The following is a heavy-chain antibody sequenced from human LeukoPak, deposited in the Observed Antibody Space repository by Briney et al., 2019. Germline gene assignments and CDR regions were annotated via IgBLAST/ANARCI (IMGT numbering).Heavy chain of an antibody. Sequence: SETLSPTCAVYGGSFSSYYWSWIRQPPGKGLEWIGEINHSGSTNYNPSLKSRVTISVDKSKNQFSLIMSSVTAADTAVYYCAKGDRGGWLDFDSWGQGTLATVSS. CDR2: INHSGST. CDR3: AKGDRGGWLDFDS. CDR1: GGSFSSYY. J-gene: IGHJ4*02. V-gene: IGHV4-34*01. D-gene: IGHD3-22*01.